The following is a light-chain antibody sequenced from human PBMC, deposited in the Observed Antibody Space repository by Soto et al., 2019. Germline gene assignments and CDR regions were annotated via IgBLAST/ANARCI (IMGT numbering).Light chain of an antibody. CDR2: GAS. J-gene: IGKJ1*01. Sequence: EIVMTQSPATLSVSPGERATLSCRASQSVSSNLAWYQQKPGQAPRLLIYGASTRATGIPDRFSCSGSGTEFTLTISSLQSEDFAVYYCQQYNNWPPRTFGQGTKVEIK. V-gene: IGKV3-15*01. CDR3: QQYNNWPPRT. CDR1: QSVSSN.